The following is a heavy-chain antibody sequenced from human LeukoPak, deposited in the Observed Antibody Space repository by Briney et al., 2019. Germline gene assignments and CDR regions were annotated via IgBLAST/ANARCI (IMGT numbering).Heavy chain of an antibody. J-gene: IGHJ4*02. V-gene: IGHV3-48*03. CDR3: AKHYDILTGYYGLEFDY. CDR2: ISSSGSTI. D-gene: IGHD3-9*01. Sequence: GGSLRLSCAASGFTFSSYEMNWVRQAPGKGLEWVSYISSSGSTIYYADSVKGRFTISRDNSKNTLYLQMNSLRAEDTAVYYCAKHYDILTGYYGLEFDYWGQGTLVTVSS. CDR1: GFTFSSYE.